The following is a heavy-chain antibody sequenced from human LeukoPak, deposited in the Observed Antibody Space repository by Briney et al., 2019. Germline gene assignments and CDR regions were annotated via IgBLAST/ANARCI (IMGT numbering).Heavy chain of an antibody. Sequence: SETLSLTCTVSGGSISSSRYFWGWIRQPPGKGLAWIGSIYYSGSTYYNPSLKSRVTISVDTSKNQFSLKLTSVTATDTAVYYCARHLFGSGYYPDYWGQGTLVTVSS. CDR3: ARHLFGSGYYPDY. V-gene: IGHV4-39*01. CDR1: GGSISSSRYF. J-gene: IGHJ4*02. D-gene: IGHD3-22*01. CDR2: IYYSGST.